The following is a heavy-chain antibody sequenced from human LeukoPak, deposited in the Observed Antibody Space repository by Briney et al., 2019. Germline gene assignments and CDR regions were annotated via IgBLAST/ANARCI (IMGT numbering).Heavy chain of an antibody. CDR3: ASLDPGGDGYNS. CDR1: GFTFSSYS. J-gene: IGHJ5*02. Sequence: GGSLRLSCAASGFTFSSYSMNWVRQAPGKGLEWVSSISSSSSYIYYADSVKGRFTISRDNAKNSLYLQMNSLRAEDAAVYYCASLDPGGDGYNSWGQGTLVTVSS. V-gene: IGHV3-21*01. CDR2: ISSSSSYI. D-gene: IGHD5-12*01.